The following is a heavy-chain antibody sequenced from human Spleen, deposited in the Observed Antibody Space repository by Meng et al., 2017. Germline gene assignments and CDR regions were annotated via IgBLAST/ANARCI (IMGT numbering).Heavy chain of an antibody. D-gene: IGHD1-1*01. J-gene: IGHJ1*01. CDR2: MNPNTGGT. CDR3: AREGGENEDSEYFQH. V-gene: IGHV1-2*06. Sequence: QVQLLPSGAEVKKPGASVRVSCKASGYTFTGYYIHWVRQAPGQGLEWMGRMNPNTGGTNFAQKFQGRVTMTKDTSVSTAYMELSSLRSEDTAIYYCAREGGENEDSEYFQHWGQGTLVTVSS. CDR1: GYTFTGYY.